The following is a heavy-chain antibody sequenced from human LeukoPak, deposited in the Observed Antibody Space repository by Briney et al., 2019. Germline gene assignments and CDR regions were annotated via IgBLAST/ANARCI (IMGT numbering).Heavy chain of an antibody. CDR3: VKDLTGTWSFDY. J-gene: IGHJ4*02. V-gene: IGHV3-30*02. CDR1: GFTFSNSG. Sequence: GGSLRLSCTASGFTFSNSGMHWVRQAPGKGLEWVAVIWYDGSNKYYADSVKGRFTISRDNSKNALYLQLTSLRLVDTALYYCVKDLTGTWSFDYWGQGTLVTVSS. D-gene: IGHD3-9*01. CDR2: IWYDGSNK.